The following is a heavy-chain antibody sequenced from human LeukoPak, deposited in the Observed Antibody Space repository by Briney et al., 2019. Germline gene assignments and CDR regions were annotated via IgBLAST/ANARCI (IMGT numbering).Heavy chain of an antibody. CDR3: ARGGYYYDSSGYYHFDY. CDR2: IIPIFGTA. CDR1: GGTFSRYA. Sequence: GASVKVSCKASGGTFSRYAISWVRQAPGQGLEWMGGIIPIFGTANYAQKFQGRVTITTDESTSTAYMELSSLRSEDTAVYYCARGGYYYDSSGYYHFDYWGQGTLVTVSS. V-gene: IGHV1-69*05. J-gene: IGHJ4*02. D-gene: IGHD3-22*01.